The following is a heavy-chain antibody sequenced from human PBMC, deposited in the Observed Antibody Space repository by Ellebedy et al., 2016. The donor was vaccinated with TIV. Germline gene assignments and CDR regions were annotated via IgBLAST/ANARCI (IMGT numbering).Heavy chain of an antibody. CDR2: IFSNDEK. CDR3: ARIRRSSWYLAGFDP. V-gene: IGHV2-26*01. D-gene: IGHD6-13*01. Sequence: SGPTLVKPTETLTLTCTVSGFSLSNARMGVSWIRQPPGKALEWLAHIFSNDEKSYSTSLKSRLTISKDTSKSQVVLTMTNMDPVDTATYYCARIRRSSWYLAGFDPWGQGTLVTVSS. J-gene: IGHJ5*02. CDR1: GFSLSNARMG.